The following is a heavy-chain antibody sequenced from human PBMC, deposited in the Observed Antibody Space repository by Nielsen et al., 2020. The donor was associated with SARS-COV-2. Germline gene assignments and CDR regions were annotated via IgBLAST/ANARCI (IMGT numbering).Heavy chain of an antibody. V-gene: IGHV3-66*01. Sequence: GESLKISCAASGFTVSSNYMSWVRQAPGKGLEWVSVIYSGGSTYYADSVKGRFTISRDNSKNTLYLQMNSLRAEDTAVYYCARDYHGGGFDYWGQGTLVTVSS. CDR1: GFTVSSNY. J-gene: IGHJ4*02. CDR3: ARDYHGGGFDY. D-gene: IGHD4-23*01. CDR2: IYSGGST.